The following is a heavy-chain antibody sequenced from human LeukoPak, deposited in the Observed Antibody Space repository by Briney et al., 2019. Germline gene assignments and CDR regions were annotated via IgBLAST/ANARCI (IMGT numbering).Heavy chain of an antibody. J-gene: IGHJ4*02. CDR2: ISRSGGII. CDR3: ARVPDGQITG. CDR1: GFTFSTYS. D-gene: IGHD5-24*01. Sequence: LAGGSLRLSCAGSGFTFSTYSMTWVRHAPGKGLEWLSYISRSGGIIHYADSVKGRLTISRDNAKNSLYLQMNSLRDEYTAVYYCARVPDGQITGWGQGTLVTVSS. V-gene: IGHV3-48*02.